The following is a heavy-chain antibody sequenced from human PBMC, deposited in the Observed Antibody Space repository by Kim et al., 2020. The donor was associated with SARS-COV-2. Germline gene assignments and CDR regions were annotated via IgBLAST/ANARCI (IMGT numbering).Heavy chain of an antibody. CDR1: GYTFTAYY. J-gene: IGHJ4*02. CDR3: ARAGRDSSSPFDY. D-gene: IGHD6-6*01. CDR2: INPNSGGT. V-gene: IGHV1-2*06. Sequence: ASVKVSCKASGYTFTAYYMHWVRQAPGQGLEWMGRINPNSGGTNYAQKFQGRVTMTRDTSISTVFMELSSLRSDDTAVYYCARAGRDSSSPFDYWGQGTL.